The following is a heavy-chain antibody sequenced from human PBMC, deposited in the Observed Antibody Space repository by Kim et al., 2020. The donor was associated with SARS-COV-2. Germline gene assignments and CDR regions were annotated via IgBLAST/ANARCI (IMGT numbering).Heavy chain of an antibody. CDR1: GFTFSNAW. Sequence: GGSLRLSCAASGFTFSNAWMSWVRQAPGKGLEWVGRIKSKTDGGTTDYAAPVKGRFTISRDDSKNTLYLQMNSLKTEDTAVYYCTIPKGSSWYKGAFDIWGQRTMVTVSS. V-gene: IGHV3-15*01. CDR3: TIPKGSSWYKGAFDI. D-gene: IGHD6-13*01. CDR2: IKSKTDGGTT. J-gene: IGHJ3*02.